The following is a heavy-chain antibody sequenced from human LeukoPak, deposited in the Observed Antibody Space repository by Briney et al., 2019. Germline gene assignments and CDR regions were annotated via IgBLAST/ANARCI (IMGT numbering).Heavy chain of an antibody. D-gene: IGHD3-22*01. V-gene: IGHV4-59*01. CDR1: GGSITSYY. J-gene: IGHJ4*02. CDR2: IYNSGST. CDR3: ARLYSGSLGRVFDY. Sequence: SETLSLTCTVSGGSITSYYWSWIQQPPGKGLEWIGYIYNSGSTNYNPSLKSRVTISVDTSKNQFSLKLSSVTAADTAVYYCARLYSGSLGRVFDYWGQGTLVTVSS.